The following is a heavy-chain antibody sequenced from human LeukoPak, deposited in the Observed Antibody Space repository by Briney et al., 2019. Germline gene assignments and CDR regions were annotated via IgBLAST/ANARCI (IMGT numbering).Heavy chain of an antibody. V-gene: IGHV4-31*03. CDR1: GGSISSGGYY. J-gene: IGHJ6*02. CDR2: IYYSGST. Sequence: PSETLSLTCTVSGGSISSGGYYWSWIRQHPGKGLEWIGYIYYSGSTYYNPSLKSRVTISVDTSKNQFSLKLSSVTAADTAVYYCARHPLYGSGSSSYGMDVWGQGTTVTVSS. CDR3: ARHPLYGSGSSSYGMDV. D-gene: IGHD3-10*01.